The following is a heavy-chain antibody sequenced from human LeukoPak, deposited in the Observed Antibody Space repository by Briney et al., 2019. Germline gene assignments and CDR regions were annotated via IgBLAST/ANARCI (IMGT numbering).Heavy chain of an antibody. Sequence: ASVKVSCKASGYTFTSYGISWVRQAPGQGLEWMGWISAYNGNTNYAQKLQGRVTMTTDTSTGTAYMELRSLRSDDTAVYYCARTPDCSSTSCYFSFDYWGQGTLVTVSS. CDR1: GYTFTSYG. J-gene: IGHJ4*02. V-gene: IGHV1-18*01. CDR3: ARTPDCSSTSCYFSFDY. CDR2: ISAYNGNT. D-gene: IGHD2-2*01.